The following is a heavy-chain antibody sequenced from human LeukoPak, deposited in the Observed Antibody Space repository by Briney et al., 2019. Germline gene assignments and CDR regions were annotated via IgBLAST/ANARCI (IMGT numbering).Heavy chain of an antibody. J-gene: IGHJ4*02. D-gene: IGHD3-9*01. Sequence: PGGSLRLSCVASGFTFSRHGMNWVRQAPGKGLEWVSGISPSGDIKYYVDSVKGRFTISRDNSKNTLYLQMNSLRAEDTAVYYCAKELYDILTGPLLRRLYYFDYWGQGTLVTVSS. CDR1: GFTFSRHG. CDR3: AKELYDILTGPLLRRLYYFDY. V-gene: IGHV3-23*01. CDR2: ISPSGDIK.